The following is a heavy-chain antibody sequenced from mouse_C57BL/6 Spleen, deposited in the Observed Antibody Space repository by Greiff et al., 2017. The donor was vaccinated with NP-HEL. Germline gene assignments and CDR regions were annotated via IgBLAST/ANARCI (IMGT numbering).Heavy chain of an antibody. CDR1: GYTFTSYT. J-gene: IGHJ1*03. CDR3: ARERWLRDFDV. CDR2: INPSSGYT. D-gene: IGHD2-3*01. Sequence: LQESGAELARPGASVKMSCKASGYTFTSYTMHWVKQRPGQGLEWIGYINPSSGYTKYNQKFKDKATLTADKSSSTAYMQLSSLTSEDSAVYYCARERWLRDFDVWGTGTTVTVSS. V-gene: IGHV1-4*01.